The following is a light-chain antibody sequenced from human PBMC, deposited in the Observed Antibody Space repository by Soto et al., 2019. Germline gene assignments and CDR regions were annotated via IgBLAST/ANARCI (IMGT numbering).Light chain of an antibody. CDR1: SSDIGAYDY. CDR3: CSYAGSYTLYV. CDR2: EVN. V-gene: IGLV2-14*01. Sequence: HSVLTQPASLSGSPGQSITISCTGTSSDIGAYDYVSWFQQHPGKAPKLMISEVNNRPEGVSNRFSGSKSGNTATLTISGLQAEDDADYYCCSYAGSYTLYVFGTGTKVTVL. J-gene: IGLJ1*01.